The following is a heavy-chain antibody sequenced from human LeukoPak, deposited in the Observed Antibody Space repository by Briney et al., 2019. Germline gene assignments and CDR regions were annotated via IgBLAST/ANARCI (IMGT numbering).Heavy chain of an antibody. CDR3: ARDIAARLGYYYYGMDV. Sequence: SVKVSCKASGGTFSSYAISWVRQAPGQGLEWMGGIIPIFGTANYAQRFQGRVTITADESTSTAYMELSSLRSEDTAVYYCARDIAARLGYYYYGMDVWGQGTTVTVSS. J-gene: IGHJ6*02. CDR1: GGTFSSYA. CDR2: IIPIFGTA. D-gene: IGHD6-6*01. V-gene: IGHV1-69*13.